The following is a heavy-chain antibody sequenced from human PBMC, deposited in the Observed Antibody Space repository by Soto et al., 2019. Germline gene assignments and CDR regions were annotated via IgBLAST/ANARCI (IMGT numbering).Heavy chain of an antibody. D-gene: IGHD6-13*01. Sequence: EVQLLESGGGLVQPGGSLRLSCAASGFTFSGYAMSWVRQAPGKGLEWVSVITNGVGITNYADSVKGRFTISKDNSKNALYLQMDGLRAEDTAIYYCAKFRGGSISSWCFDNWGQGALVTVSS. V-gene: IGHV3-23*01. J-gene: IGHJ4*02. CDR2: ITNGVGIT. CDR3: AKFRGGSISSWCFDN. CDR1: GFTFSGYA.